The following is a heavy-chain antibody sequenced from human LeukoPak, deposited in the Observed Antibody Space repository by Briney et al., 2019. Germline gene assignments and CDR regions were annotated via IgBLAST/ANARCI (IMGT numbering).Heavy chain of an antibody. CDR1: GYTFTGYY. Sequence: ASVTVSCKASGYTFTGYYMHWVRQAPGQGLEWMGWINPNSGGTNYAQKFQGRVTMTRDTSISTAYMELSRLRSDDTAVYYCARDIVGATLVFDYWGQGTLVTVSS. CDR2: INPNSGGT. D-gene: IGHD1-26*01. CDR3: ARDIVGATLVFDY. J-gene: IGHJ4*02. V-gene: IGHV1-2*02.